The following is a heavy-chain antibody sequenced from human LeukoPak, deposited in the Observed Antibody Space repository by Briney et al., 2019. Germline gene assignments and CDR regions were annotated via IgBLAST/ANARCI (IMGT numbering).Heavy chain of an antibody. CDR2: IFPSGGEI. V-gene: IGHV3-23*01. CDR3: AELGITMIGGV. Sequence: GGSLRLSCVASGFTFSSYGMSWVRQAPGKGLEWVSSIFPSGGEIHYADSVRGRFTISRDNSKSTLSLQMNSLRAEDTAVYYCAELGITMIGGVWGKGTTVTISS. CDR1: GFTFSSYG. J-gene: IGHJ6*04. D-gene: IGHD3-10*02.